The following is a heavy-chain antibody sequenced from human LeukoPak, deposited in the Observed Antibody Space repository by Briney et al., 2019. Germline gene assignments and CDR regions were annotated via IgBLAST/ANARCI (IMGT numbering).Heavy chain of an antibody. J-gene: IGHJ6*02. CDR2: ISSSSSYI. CDR1: GFTFSSYG. V-gene: IGHV3-21*01. CDR3: ARTMVRGYGMDV. D-gene: IGHD3-10*01. Sequence: GRSLRLSSAASGFTFSSYGMNWVRQAPGKGLEWVSSISSSSSYIYYADSVKGRFTISRDNAKNSLYLQMNSLRAEDTAVYYCARTMVRGYGMDVWGQGTTVTVSS.